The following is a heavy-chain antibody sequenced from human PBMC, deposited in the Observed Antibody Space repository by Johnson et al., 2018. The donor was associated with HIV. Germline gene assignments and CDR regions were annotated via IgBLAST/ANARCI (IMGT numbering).Heavy chain of an antibody. Sequence: VQLVESGGGLVQPGGSLRLSCAASGFTFSSYEMNWVRQAPGKGLAWVSYISSSGSTIYYADSVKGRFTISRDNAKNSLYLQMNSLRAEDTAVYYCARGGPLRDAFDIWGQGTMVTVSS. J-gene: IGHJ3*02. CDR1: GFTFSSYE. D-gene: IGHD3-16*02. V-gene: IGHV3-48*03. CDR3: ARGGPLRDAFDI. CDR2: ISSSGSTI.